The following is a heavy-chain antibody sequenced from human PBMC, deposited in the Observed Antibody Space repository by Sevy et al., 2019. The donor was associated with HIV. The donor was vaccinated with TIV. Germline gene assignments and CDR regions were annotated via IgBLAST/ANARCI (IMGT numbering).Heavy chain of an antibody. Sequence: GGSLRLSCAASGFTFSDYAIHWVRQAPGKGLEWVAFIWYDGSNKYYTDFVKGRFAISRDNSKDTRYLQMNSLGVEDTVVYYCAKLVVPAASNDDILTGYPDLRVNYGMDVWGQGTTVTVSS. CDR1: GFTFSDYA. V-gene: IGHV3-30*02. CDR2: IWYDGSNK. J-gene: IGHJ6*02. D-gene: IGHD3-9*01. CDR3: AKLVVPAASNDDILTGYPDLRVNYGMDV.